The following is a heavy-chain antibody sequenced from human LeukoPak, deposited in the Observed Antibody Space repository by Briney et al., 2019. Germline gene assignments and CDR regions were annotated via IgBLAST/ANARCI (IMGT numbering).Heavy chain of an antibody. CDR1: GASISSWY. J-gene: IGHJ4*02. Sequence: SETLSLTCTVSGASISSWYWSWIRKPPGKGLELIGYIYGSGNTNYNPYLKSRVTMSIDTSKNQFSLKLTSVTAADTATYYCARETSLAGFASGLGFNYWGQGILVTVSS. D-gene: IGHD6-19*01. CDR3: ARETSLAGFASGLGFNY. V-gene: IGHV4-59*01. CDR2: IYGSGNT.